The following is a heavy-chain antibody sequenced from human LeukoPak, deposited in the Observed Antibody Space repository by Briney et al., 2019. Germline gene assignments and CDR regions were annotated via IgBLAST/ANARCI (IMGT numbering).Heavy chain of an antibody. Sequence: GSLRLSCAGSGLTFSSYAMSWVRQAPGKGLEWVSAISDTGATTYDADSVKGRFTISRDNSRSTLYLQMNSLRAEDTALYYCAKDTSIGRYCTNGVCSPFDYWGQGTLVTVSS. V-gene: IGHV3-23*01. CDR2: ISDTGATT. D-gene: IGHD2-8*01. CDR1: GLTFSSYA. CDR3: AKDTSIGRYCTNGVCSPFDY. J-gene: IGHJ4*02.